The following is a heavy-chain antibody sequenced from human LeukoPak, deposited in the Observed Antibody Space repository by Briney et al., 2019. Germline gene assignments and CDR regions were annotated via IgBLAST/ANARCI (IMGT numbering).Heavy chain of an antibody. CDR2: INPNSGGT. CDR3: ASVTYYDSSGYYLGDY. D-gene: IGHD3-22*01. Sequence: GASVKVPCKASGYTFTAYYIHWVRQAPGQGLEWMGRINPNSGGTNYAQKFQGRVTMTRDTPISTAYMELSRLKSDDTAVYYCASVTYYDSSGYYLGDYWGQGTLVTVSS. V-gene: IGHV1-2*06. J-gene: IGHJ4*02. CDR1: GYTFTAYY.